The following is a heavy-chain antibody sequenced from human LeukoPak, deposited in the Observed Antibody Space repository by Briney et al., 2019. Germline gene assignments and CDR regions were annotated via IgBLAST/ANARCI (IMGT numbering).Heavy chain of an antibody. CDR1: GGSISSSSYY. J-gene: IGHJ5*02. CDR3: AGEYDFWSGYSVLNWFDP. Sequence: PSETLSLTCTVSGGSISSSSYYWSWIRQPPGKGLEWIGEINHSGSTNYNPSLKSRVTISVDTSKNQFSLKLSSVTAADTAVYYCAGEYDFWSGYSVLNWFDPWGQGTLVTVSS. D-gene: IGHD3-3*01. CDR2: INHSGST. V-gene: IGHV4-39*07.